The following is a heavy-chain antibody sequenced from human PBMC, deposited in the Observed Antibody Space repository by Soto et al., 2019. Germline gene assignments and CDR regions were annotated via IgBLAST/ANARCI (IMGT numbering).Heavy chain of an antibody. V-gene: IGHV2-5*02. CDR1: GFSLSTSGVG. CDR3: AHFPGIAAAGTIYFQH. J-gene: IGHJ1*01. CDR2: IYWDDDK. D-gene: IGHD6-13*01. Sequence: QITLKESGPTLVKPTQTLTLTCTFSGFSLSTSGVGVGWIRQPPGKALEWLALIYWDDDKRYSPSLKSRLTTTKDTPKNQVVLTMTNMDPVDTATYYCAHFPGIAAAGTIYFQHWGQGTLVTVSS.